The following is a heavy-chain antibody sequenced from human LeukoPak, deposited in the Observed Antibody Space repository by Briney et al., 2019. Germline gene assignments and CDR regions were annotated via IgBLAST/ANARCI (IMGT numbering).Heavy chain of an antibody. CDR2: IYYSGTT. CDR3: ATEKYNFDSGGEYSDYYYGMDV. CDR1: GGSISSYY. Sequence: SETLSLTCTVSGGSISSYYWSWIRQPPGKGLEWIGYIYYSGTTNYNPSLKSRVTMSVDTSKNQFSLYLSSVTAADTAVYYCATEKYNFDSGGEYSDYYYGMDVWGQGTTVTVSS. V-gene: IGHV4-59*12. J-gene: IGHJ6*02. D-gene: IGHD3-22*01.